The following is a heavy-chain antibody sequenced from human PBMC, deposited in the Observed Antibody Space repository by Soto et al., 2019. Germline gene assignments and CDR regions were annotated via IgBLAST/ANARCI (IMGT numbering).Heavy chain of an antibody. CDR2: ISSSSSTI. CDR1: GFTFSSYS. V-gene: IGHV3-48*02. J-gene: IGHJ6*02. Sequence: GGSLRLPCAASGFTFSSYSMNWVRQAPGKGLEWVSYISSSSSTIYYADSVKGRFTISRDNAKNSLYLQMNSLRDEDTAVYYCAGLTVLDYYYGMDVWGQGTTVTVSS. D-gene: IGHD3-9*01. CDR3: AGLTVLDYYYGMDV.